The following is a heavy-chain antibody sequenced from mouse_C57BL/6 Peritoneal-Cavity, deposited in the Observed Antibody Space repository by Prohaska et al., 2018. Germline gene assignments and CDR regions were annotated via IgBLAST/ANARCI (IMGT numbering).Heavy chain of an antibody. V-gene: IGHV10-1*01. J-gene: IGHJ1*03. D-gene: IGHD4-1*01. CDR3: VRQRTGPYWYFDV. Sequence: EVQLVESGGGLVQPKGSLKLSCAASGFSFNTYAMNWVRQAPGKGLEWVARRRIKSNNYATEYADSVKDRFTIARDDSESMLYRQMNNLKNEDTAMYYCVRQRTGPYWYFDVWGKGTTVTVSS. CDR1: GFSFNTYA. CDR2: RRIKSNNYAT.